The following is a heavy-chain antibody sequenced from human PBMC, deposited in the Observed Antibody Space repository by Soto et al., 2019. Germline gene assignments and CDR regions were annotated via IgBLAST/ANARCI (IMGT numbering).Heavy chain of an antibody. Sequence: GGSLRLSCTVSGITFTGYALHWVRQAPGKGLEWVALVSYDGSNKYFAASVQGRFTISRDNSKNTVSLQMTGLRHDDTAIYYCAKVAGCGGTFSPFDYWGQGALVTVSS. J-gene: IGHJ4*02. CDR2: VSYDGSNK. V-gene: IGHV3-30*04. D-gene: IGHD2-21*01. CDR3: AKVAGCGGTFSPFDY. CDR1: GITFTGYA.